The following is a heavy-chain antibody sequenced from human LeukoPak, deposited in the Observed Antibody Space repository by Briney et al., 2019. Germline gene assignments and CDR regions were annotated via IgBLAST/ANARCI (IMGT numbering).Heavy chain of an antibody. D-gene: IGHD6-6*01. CDR3: ARGSAMAQKQLVRHFDS. CDR2: ISAYNGNT. V-gene: IGHV1-18*01. Sequence: GASVKVSCKASRYNFISYGINWVRQAPGQGLEWMGWISAYNGNTKYAQKLQDRVTMTTDTSTTTAYMEVRSLTSDDTAVYYCARGSAMAQKQLVRHFDSWGQGTLVIVSS. J-gene: IGHJ4*02. CDR1: RYNFISYG.